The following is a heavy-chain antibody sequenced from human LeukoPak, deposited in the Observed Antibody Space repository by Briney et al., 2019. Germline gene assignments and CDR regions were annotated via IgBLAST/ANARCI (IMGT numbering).Heavy chain of an antibody. CDR1: GYTFTAYS. CDR2: LNPNSGDT. J-gene: IGHJ4*02. Sequence: ASVKVSCKASGYTFTAYSMHWVRQAPGQGLEYMGWLNPNSGDTNYAQKFQGRVTMTRDTSMSTAYMELSGLRFDDTAVYYCATYLSGSYAEFDYWGQGTLVTVSS. CDR3: ATYLSGSYAEFDY. D-gene: IGHD1-26*01. V-gene: IGHV1-2*02.